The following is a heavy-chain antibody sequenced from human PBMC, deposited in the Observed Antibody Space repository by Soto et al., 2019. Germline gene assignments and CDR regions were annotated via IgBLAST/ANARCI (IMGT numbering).Heavy chain of an antibody. V-gene: IGHV3-30-3*01. CDR1: GFTFSSYA. CDR2: ISYDGSNK. J-gene: IGHJ3*02. CDR3: ARGGRIEIIVGAAPDAFDI. Sequence: GGSLRLSCAASGFTFSSYAMHWVRQAPGKGLEWVAVISYDGSNKYYADSVKGRLTISRDNSKNTLYMQMNSLRAEDTAVYYCARGGRIEIIVGAAPDAFDIWGQGTMVTVSS. D-gene: IGHD1-26*01.